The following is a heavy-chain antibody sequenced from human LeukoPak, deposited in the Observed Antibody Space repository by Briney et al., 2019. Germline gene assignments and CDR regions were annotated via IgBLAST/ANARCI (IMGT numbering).Heavy chain of an antibody. Sequence: VASVKVSCKASGYTFTSYYMHWVRQAPGQGLEWMGIINPSGGSTSYAQKFQGRVTMTRDTSTSTVYMELSSLRSEDTAVYYCAGEGDVDTATWHWFDPWGQGTLVTVSS. D-gene: IGHD5-18*01. J-gene: IGHJ5*02. CDR3: AGEGDVDTATWHWFDP. V-gene: IGHV1-46*01. CDR1: GYTFTSYY. CDR2: INPSGGST.